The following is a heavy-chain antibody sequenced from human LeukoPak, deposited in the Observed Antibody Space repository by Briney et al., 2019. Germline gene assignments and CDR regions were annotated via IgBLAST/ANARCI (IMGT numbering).Heavy chain of an antibody. CDR1: GFTFSNAW. CDR2: IKSKTDGGTT. CDR3: RPEVVVIFDY. J-gene: IGHJ4*02. Sequence: GGSLRLSCAVSGFTFSNAWMSWVRQAPGKGLEWVGRIKSKTDGGTTDYAAPVKGRFTISRDDSKNTLYLQMNSLKTEDTAVYYCRPEVVVIFDYWGQGTLVTVSS. V-gene: IGHV3-15*01. D-gene: IGHD3-22*01.